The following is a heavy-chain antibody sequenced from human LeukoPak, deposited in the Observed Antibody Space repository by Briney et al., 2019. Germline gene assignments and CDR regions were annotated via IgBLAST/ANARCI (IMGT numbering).Heavy chain of an antibody. V-gene: IGHV3-13*01. J-gene: IGHJ3*02. D-gene: IGHD2-8*02. CDR2: IGLSGDS. Sequence: TGGSLRLSCAASGFTFSGYDMHWVRQTTERGLEWVSGIGLSGDSYYPESVKGRFTISRENAKNFLFLQMNSLRVGDTAIYHCARAARFYQSTGAHAFDIWGQGTLVAVSS. CDR1: GFTFSGYD. CDR3: ARAARFYQSTGAHAFDI.